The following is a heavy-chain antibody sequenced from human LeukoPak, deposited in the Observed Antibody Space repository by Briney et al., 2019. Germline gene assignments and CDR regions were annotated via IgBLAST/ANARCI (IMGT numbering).Heavy chain of an antibody. CDR1: GYTFTSVG. D-gene: IGHD5-12*01. Sequence: ASLKVSCKAPGYTFTSVGISWVRQAPGQGIEWMGWIRADYGSTNYVQKFHGRVTMTTDTSTNTAYMDLTGLRSDDTAVYYCARLKWLRLIDYWGEGTLVAVPS. CDR2: IRADYGST. V-gene: IGHV1-18*01. J-gene: IGHJ4*02. CDR3: ARLKWLRLIDY.